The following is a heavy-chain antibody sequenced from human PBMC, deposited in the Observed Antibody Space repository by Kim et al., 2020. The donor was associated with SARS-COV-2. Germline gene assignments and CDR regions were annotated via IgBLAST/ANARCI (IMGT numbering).Heavy chain of an antibody. V-gene: IGHV4-39*01. CDR1: GGSISSSSYY. Sequence: SETLSLTCTVSGGSISSSSYYWGWIRQPPGKGLEWIGSIYYSGSTYYNPSLKSRVTISVDTSKNQFSLKLSSVTAADTAVYYCATSWFGGYYFDYWGQGTLVTVSS. CDR2: IYYSGST. D-gene: IGHD3-10*01. J-gene: IGHJ4*02. CDR3: ATSWFGGYYFDY.